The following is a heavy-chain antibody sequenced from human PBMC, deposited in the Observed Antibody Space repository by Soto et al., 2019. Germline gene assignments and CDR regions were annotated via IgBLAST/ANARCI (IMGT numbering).Heavy chain of an antibody. J-gene: IGHJ5*01. CDR1: GFTFTTYS. D-gene: IGHD4-17*01. CDR3: AREPSGGDDYPDPRES. CDR2: INSDSSTI. Sequence: EVQLVESGGGLVQPGGSLTLYCAASGFTFTTYSMHWVRQAPVKGLQWVAYINSDSSTIYYADSVKGRFTISRDNAKNSLYLQLTSLSDEDTAVYYGAREPSGGDDYPDPRESWGQGTLVTVSS. V-gene: IGHV3-48*02.